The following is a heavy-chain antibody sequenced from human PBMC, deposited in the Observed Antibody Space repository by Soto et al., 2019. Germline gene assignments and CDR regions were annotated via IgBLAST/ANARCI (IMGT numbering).Heavy chain of an antibody. J-gene: IGHJ6*02. CDR2: IDPSDSYT. CDR1: GYSFTSCW. Sequence: GESLKISCKGSGYSFTSCWISWVRQMPGKGLERMGRIDPSDSYTNYSPSFQGHVTISADKSISTAYLQWSSLKDSDTDMYYCARKYDSYGMDVWGQGTPLTVSS. CDR3: ARKYDSYGMDV. D-gene: IGHD3-3*01. V-gene: IGHV5-10-1*01.